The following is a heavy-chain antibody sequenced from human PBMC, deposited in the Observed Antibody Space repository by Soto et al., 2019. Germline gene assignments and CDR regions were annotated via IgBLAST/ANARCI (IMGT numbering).Heavy chain of an antibody. J-gene: IGHJ4*02. D-gene: IGHD1-1*01. CDR2: IYYTGNT. CDR3: ASGHDAYKVRY. Sequence: QVQLQESGPGLVKPSQTLSLTCTVSGGSISSGGTGSYWTWIRQLPGKGLEWIGYIYYTGNTYYNPSLKRLPTISIATSENQFSLQLTSVTAADTAVYFCASGHDAYKVRYWGQGTLVTVSS. CDR1: GGSISSGGTGSY. V-gene: IGHV4-31*01.